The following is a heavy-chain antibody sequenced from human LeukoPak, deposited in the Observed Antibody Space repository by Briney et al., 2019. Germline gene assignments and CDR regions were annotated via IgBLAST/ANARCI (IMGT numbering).Heavy chain of an antibody. CDR3: AGHHPRNTVDF. V-gene: IGHV4-59*08. J-gene: IGHJ4*02. CDR1: GGSISSYY. D-gene: IGHD2/OR15-2a*01. CDR2: ISDIGSI. Sequence: PETLSLTCTVSGGSISSYYWSWIRQPPGKGLEWIAYISDIGSINYNPSLKSRVTISLDTSKNQFSLKLSSVTAADTAVYYCAGHHPRNTVDFWGQGTLVTVSS.